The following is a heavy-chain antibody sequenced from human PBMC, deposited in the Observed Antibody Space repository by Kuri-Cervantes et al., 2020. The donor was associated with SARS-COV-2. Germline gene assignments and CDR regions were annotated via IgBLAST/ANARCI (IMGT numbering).Heavy chain of an antibody. D-gene: IGHD5-24*01. CDR2: MSGSGAST. J-gene: IGHJ4*02. CDR1: GFSFSTNV. V-gene: IGHV3-23*01. CDR3: AKTSGYNYYFAY. Sequence: GESLKISCAASGFSFSTNVMAWVRQAPGKGLEWVSTMSGSGASTPYADSVKGRFTISRDNSKNMLYLQMYSLRAEDTAVYYCAKTSGYNYYFAYWGQGSLVTVSS.